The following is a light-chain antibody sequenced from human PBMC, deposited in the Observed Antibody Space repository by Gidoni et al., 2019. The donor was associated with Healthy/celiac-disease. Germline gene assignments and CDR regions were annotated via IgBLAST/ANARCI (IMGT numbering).Light chain of an antibody. CDR1: SSDIGGYIY. CDR2: EFS. V-gene: IGLV2-14*01. Sequence: QSALTQPASVSGSHGQTITISCTGTSSDIGGYIYVSWYQQHPGKAPKLMIYEFSNRPSGVSNRFSGSKSGNTASLTISGLQAEDEADYYCSSYTSGSTLYVFGSGTKVTVL. CDR3: SSYTSGSTLYV. J-gene: IGLJ1*01.